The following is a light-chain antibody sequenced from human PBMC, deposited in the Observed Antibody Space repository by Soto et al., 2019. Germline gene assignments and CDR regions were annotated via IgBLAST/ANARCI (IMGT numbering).Light chain of an antibody. J-gene: IGKJ4*01. Sequence: EIVLTQSPATLSLSPGERATLSCRASQSVSSYLAWYQQKSGQAPRLHIYDPSNRSPGIPARFRGSGSGTDFLLTISTLVPEAFADYYGQDRSYWRLTFGGGNEVVSK. CDR1: QSVSSY. CDR3: QDRSYWRLT. V-gene: IGKV3-11*01. CDR2: DPS.